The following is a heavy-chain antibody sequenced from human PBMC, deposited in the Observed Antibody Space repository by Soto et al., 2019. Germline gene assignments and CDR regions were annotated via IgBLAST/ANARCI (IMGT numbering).Heavy chain of an antibody. J-gene: IGHJ6*02. CDR3: ARDVAAAGRVNYYYYGMDV. Sequence: GGSLRISSAASGFTFSSYGMHWVRQAPGKGLEWVAVIWYDGSNKYYADSVKGRFTISRDNSKNTLYLQMNSLRAEDTAVYYCARDVAAAGRVNYYYYGMDVWGQGTTVTVSS. CDR1: GFTFSSYG. D-gene: IGHD6-13*01. V-gene: IGHV3-33*01. CDR2: IWYDGSNK.